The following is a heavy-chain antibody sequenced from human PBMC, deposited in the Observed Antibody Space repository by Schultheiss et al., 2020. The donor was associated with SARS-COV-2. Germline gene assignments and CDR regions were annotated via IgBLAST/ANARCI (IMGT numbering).Heavy chain of an antibody. Sequence: GGSLRLSCAASGFTFSDYYMNWVRQAPGKGLEWVSYISSSGSTIYYADSVKGRFTISRDNAKNSLYLQMNSLRAEDTAVYYCARSRGGYCTNGVCYTLAAFDIWGQGTMVTVSS. CDR1: GFTFSDYY. CDR2: ISSSGSTI. CDR3: ARSRGGYCTNGVCYTLAAFDI. D-gene: IGHD2-8*01. V-gene: IGHV3-11*04. J-gene: IGHJ3*02.